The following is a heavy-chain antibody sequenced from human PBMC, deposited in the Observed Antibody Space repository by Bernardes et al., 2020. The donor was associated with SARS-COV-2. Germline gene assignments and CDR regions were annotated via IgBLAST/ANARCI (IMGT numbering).Heavy chain of an antibody. V-gene: IGHV3-21*01. CDR1: GFTFSSYS. CDR2: ISSSSSYI. D-gene: IGHD2-8*01. J-gene: IGHJ6*02. CDR3: AREGIVLMVYAIPEDGPGYYGMDV. Sequence: GGSLRLSCAASGFTFSSYSMNWVRQAPGKGLEWVSSISSSSSYIYYADSVKGRFTISRDNAKNSLYLQMNSLRAEDTAVYYCAREGIVLMVYAIPEDGPGYYGMDVWGQGTTVTVSS.